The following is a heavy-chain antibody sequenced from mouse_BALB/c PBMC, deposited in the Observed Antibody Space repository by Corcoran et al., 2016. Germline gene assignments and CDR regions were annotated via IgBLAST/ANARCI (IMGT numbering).Heavy chain of an antibody. Sequence: EVQLQQSGAELVKPGASVKLSCTASGFNIKDTYMHWVKQRPEQGLEWIGRLDPANGSTKYDPKFQGKATMTADTSSNTVYLQLSSLTSAATAVYYCVRSRGGNYVVYWGQGTTLTVSS. CDR2: LDPANGST. CDR1: GFNIKDTY. V-gene: IGHV14-3*02. CDR3: VRSRGGNYVVY. D-gene: IGHD2-1*01. J-gene: IGHJ2*01.